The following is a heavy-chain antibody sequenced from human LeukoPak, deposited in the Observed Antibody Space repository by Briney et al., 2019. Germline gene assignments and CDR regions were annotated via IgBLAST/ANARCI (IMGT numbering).Heavy chain of an antibody. D-gene: IGHD2-21*02. CDR1: GFTFSSYS. V-gene: IGHV3-21*01. CDR2: ISSSSSYI. CDR3: ARKGSREVVTVSDAFDI. J-gene: IGHJ3*02. Sequence: GGSLRLSCAASGFTFSSYSMNWVRQAPGKGLEWVSSISSSSSYIYYADSVKGRFTISRDNAKNSLYLQMNSLRAEDTAVYYCARKGSREVVTVSDAFDIWGQGTTVTVSS.